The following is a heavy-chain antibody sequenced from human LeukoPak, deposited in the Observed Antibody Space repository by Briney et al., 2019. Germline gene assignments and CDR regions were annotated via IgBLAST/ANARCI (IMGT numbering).Heavy chain of an antibody. D-gene: IGHD3-10*01. CDR3: ARVVDYYGSGSYYGGHWFDP. V-gene: IGHV1-2*02. CDR1: GYTFTGYY. Sequence: ASVKVSCKASGYTFTGYYMHWVRQAPGQGLEWMGWINPNSGGTNYAQKFQGRVTMTRDTSTSTAYMELRSLRSDDTAVYYCARVVDYYGSGSYYGGHWFDPWGQGTLVTVSS. CDR2: INPNSGGT. J-gene: IGHJ5*02.